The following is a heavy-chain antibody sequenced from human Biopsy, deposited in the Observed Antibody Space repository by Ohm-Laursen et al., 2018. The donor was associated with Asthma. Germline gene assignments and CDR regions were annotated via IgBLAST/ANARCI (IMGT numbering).Heavy chain of an antibody. J-gene: IGHJ6*02. V-gene: IGHV3-33*08. CDR3: ARDYGGNSGYYYGMDV. Sequence: SLRLSCSASEFSFNSYGMHWVRQAPGKGLEWVAVIWYDGSNKYYADSVKGRFTISRDNAKNSLYLQMNSLRDEDTAVYYCARDYGGNSGYYYGMDVWGQGTTVTVSS. D-gene: IGHD4-23*01. CDR1: EFSFNSYG. CDR2: IWYDGSNK.